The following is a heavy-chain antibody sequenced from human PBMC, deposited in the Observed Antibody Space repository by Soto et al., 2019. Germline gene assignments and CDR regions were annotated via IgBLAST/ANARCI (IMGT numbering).Heavy chain of an antibody. V-gene: IGHV3-53*01. Sequence: GGSLRLFCAGSGPDVGYSSLIRARQLPGGGLEWVSVIYVGDSTYYADSVKGRFTISRDKSTNTLYLQMGSLRESDTAVYYCARGGLTPRHPLDSWGQGTLVT. D-gene: IGHD2-2*03. CDR1: GPDVGYSS. CDR2: IYVGDST. CDR3: ARGGLTPRHPLDS. J-gene: IGHJ4*02.